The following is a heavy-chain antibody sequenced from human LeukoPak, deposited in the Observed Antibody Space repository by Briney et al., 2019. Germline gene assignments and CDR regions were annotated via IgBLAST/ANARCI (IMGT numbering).Heavy chain of an antibody. V-gene: IGHV3-23*01. CDR3: AKDQHLVATRGVFDY. CDR2: ISGSGGST. D-gene: IGHD5-12*01. J-gene: IGHJ4*02. CDR1: GFTFSSYA. Sequence: GGSLRLSCAASGFTFSSYAMSWVRQAPGKGLEWVSAISGSGGSTYYADSVKGRFTISRDNSKNTLYLQMSSLRAEDTAVYYCAKDQHLVATRGVFDYWGQGTLVTVSS.